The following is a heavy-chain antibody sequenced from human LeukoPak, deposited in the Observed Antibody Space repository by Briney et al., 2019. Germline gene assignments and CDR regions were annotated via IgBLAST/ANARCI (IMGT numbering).Heavy chain of an antibody. V-gene: IGHV3-7*01. J-gene: IGHJ4*02. Sequence: GGSLRLSCGASGFSFSSYWMTWVRQAPGQGLEWVASIKEDGREKYYVDSVKGRFTISRDNAKNSLYLDMNSLAVADTALYYCARVIGATVPPRSALDYWGQGTLVTVSS. CDR2: IKEDGREK. CDR3: ARVIGATVPPRSALDY. CDR1: GFSFSSYW. D-gene: IGHD2/OR15-2a*01.